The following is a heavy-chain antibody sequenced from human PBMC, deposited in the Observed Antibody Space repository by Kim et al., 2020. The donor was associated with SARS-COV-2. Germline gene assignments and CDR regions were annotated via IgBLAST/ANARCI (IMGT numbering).Heavy chain of an antibody. CDR3: ARDRGSLTGYYVNYYYGMDV. J-gene: IGHJ6*02. V-gene: IGHV3-33*01. CDR1: GFTFSSYG. D-gene: IGHD3-9*01. CDR2: IWYDGSNK. Sequence: GRSLRLSCAASGFTFSSYGMHWVRQAPGKGLEWVAVIWYDGSNKYYADSVKGRFTISRDNSKNTLYLQMNSLRAEDTAVYYCARDRGSLTGYYVNYYYGMDVWGQGTTVTVSS.